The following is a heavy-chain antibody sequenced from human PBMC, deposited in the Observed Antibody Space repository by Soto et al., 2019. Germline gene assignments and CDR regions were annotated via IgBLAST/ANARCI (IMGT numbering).Heavy chain of an antibody. J-gene: IGHJ4*02. V-gene: IGHV3-23*01. D-gene: IGHD3-10*01. CDR2: ISGSGDRT. Sequence: EVQLLESGGGLVQAGGSLRLSCAASGFTFSSYAMSWVRQAPGKGLEWVSLISGSGDRTYYADSVKGRFTISRDNSKNTLYLQMNSLRAEDTAVYYCAKRASGSYFDYWGQGTLVTVSS. CDR3: AKRASGSYFDY. CDR1: GFTFSSYA.